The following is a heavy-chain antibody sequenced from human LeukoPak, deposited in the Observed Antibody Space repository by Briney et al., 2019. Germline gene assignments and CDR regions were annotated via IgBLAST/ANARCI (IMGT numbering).Heavy chain of an antibody. CDR2: ISSSSSTI. CDR3: ARDPYDYGDTYFDY. V-gene: IGHV3-48*02. J-gene: IGHJ4*02. D-gene: IGHD4-17*01. Sequence: PGGSLRLSCAASGFTFTTYGLHWVRQAPGKGLEWVSYISSSSSTIYYADSVKGRFTISRDNAKNSLYLQMNSLRDEDTAVYYCARDPYDYGDTYFDYWGQGTLVTVSS. CDR1: GFTFTTYG.